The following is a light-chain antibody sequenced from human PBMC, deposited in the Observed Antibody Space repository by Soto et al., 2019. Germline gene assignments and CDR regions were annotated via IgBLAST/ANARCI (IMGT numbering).Light chain of an antibody. Sequence: QPVLTQSPSASASLGASVKLTCTLDSGHSGYAVAWHQQQPEKGPRFLLKVNSDGSHIRGDGIPDRFSVSSSGTERYLTISSLQSEDEADYYCQTWGTGINWVFGGGTKLTVL. CDR1: SGHSGYA. J-gene: IGLJ3*02. CDR3: QTWGTGINWV. CDR2: VNSDGSH. V-gene: IGLV4-69*01.